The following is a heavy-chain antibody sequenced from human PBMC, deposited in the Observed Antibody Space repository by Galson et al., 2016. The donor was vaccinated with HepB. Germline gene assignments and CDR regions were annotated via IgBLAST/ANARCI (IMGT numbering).Heavy chain of an antibody. D-gene: IGHD6-19*01. J-gene: IGHJ4*02. CDR1: GFSLSTSGVG. CDR3: LHSQAKYSSGWAYYFDY. CDR2: IYWDDDK. V-gene: IGHV2-5*02. Sequence: PALVKPTQTLTLTCTFSGFSLSTSGVGVGWIRQPPGKALEWLALIYWDDDKRYSPSLKNRLTITKDTSKNQVVLTMTNMDPVDTAKYYWLHSQAKYSSGWAYYFDYWGQGTLVTVSS.